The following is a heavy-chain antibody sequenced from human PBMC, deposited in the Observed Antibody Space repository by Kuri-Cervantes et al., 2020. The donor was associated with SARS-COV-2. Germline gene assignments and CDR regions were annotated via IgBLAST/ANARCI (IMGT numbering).Heavy chain of an antibody. D-gene: IGHD2-2*01. CDR1: GGSISSGSYY. J-gene: IGHJ4*02. V-gene: IGHV4-61*09. CDR3: ASYCSSTSSYLRHGGFDY. Sequence: CPVSGGSISSGSYYWSWNRQPAGKGLEWIGHIYTSGSTNYNPSLKSRVTISVDTSKNPFSLKLRSVTAADAAVYYCASYCSSTSSYLRHGGFDYWGQGTLVTVSS. CDR2: IYTSGST.